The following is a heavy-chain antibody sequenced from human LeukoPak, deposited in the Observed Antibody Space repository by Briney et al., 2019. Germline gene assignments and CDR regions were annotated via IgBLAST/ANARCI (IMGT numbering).Heavy chain of an antibody. CDR2: IYHSGST. CDR3: ARRSSMVRSAGMDV. V-gene: IGHV4-4*02. J-gene: IGHJ6*02. Sequence: SGTLSLTCAVSGGSISSSNWRSWVRQPPGKGLEWIGEIYHSGSTNYNPSLKSRVTISVDKSKNQFSLKLSPVTAADTAVYYCARRSSMVRSAGMDVWGQGTTVTVSS. D-gene: IGHD3-10*01. CDR1: GGSISSSNW.